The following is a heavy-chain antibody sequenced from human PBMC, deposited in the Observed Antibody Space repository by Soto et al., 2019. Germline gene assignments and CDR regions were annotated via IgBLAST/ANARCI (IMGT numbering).Heavy chain of an antibody. CDR1: GFTFSNYA. CDR3: AKARYYDSTGYLYYFDD. Sequence: ESGGGLVQPGGSLRLSCAASGFTFSNYAMSWVRQAPGKGLEWVSSITGSGDYTYYADSVKGRFTISRDNSKNTLYLQMNSLRAEDTAVYYCAKARYYDSTGYLYYFDDWGQGTLVTVSS. V-gene: IGHV3-23*01. J-gene: IGHJ4*02. D-gene: IGHD3-22*01. CDR2: ITGSGDYT.